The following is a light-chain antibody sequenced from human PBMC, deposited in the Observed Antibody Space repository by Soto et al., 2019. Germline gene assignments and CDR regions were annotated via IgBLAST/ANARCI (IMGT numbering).Light chain of an antibody. CDR1: QSISSW. CDR2: KAS. V-gene: IGKV1-5*03. CDR3: HQYNDTWT. Sequence: DVQMTKYPSTLSASVGDRVTITCRASQSISSWLARYQQTPGKAPKLLIYKASTLQSGVPSRFSGSGSGTEFTLAISSLPPDESATYCWHQYNDTWTFGQGTKVDIK. J-gene: IGKJ1*01.